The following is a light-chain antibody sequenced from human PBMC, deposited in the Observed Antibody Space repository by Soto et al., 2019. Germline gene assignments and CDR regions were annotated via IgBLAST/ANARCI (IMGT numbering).Light chain of an antibody. V-gene: IGKV1-39*01. CDR1: QTVRTY. J-gene: IGKJ1*01. CDR2: AAS. CDR3: LQYYDYPWT. Sequence: GDRVTITCRASQTVRTYLNWYQQRPGKAPTLLIYAASSLQSSVPPRFSGAGSETDFTLTINGLQPEDFATYYCLQYYDYPWTFGQGTKVDI.